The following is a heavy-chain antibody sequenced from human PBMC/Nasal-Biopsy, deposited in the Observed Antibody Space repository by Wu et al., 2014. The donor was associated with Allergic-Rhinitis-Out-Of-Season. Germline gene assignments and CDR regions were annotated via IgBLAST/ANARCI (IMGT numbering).Heavy chain of an antibody. Sequence: TLSLTCTVSGDSVSSNHWNWIRQSPDKGLEWIGYIFYSGNAYYNPSLNSRVTISLETSKNLISLNLSSVTATDTAVYYCARQTSQWLVREGFDYWGQGTLVTVSS. CDR1: GDSVSSNH. V-gene: IGHV4-59*08. D-gene: IGHD6-19*01. J-gene: IGHJ4*02. CDR3: ARQTSQWLVREGFDY. CDR2: IFYSGNA.